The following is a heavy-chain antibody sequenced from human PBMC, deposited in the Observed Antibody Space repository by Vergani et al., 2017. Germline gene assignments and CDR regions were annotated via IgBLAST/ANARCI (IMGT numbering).Heavy chain of an antibody. J-gene: IGHJ4*02. CDR2: INPNSGGT. CDR1: GYTFTGYY. V-gene: IGHV1-2*02. Sequence: QVQLVQSGAEVKKPGASVKVSCTASGYTFTGYYMHWVRQAPGQGLEWMGWINPNSGGTNYAQKFQGRVTMTRDTSISTAYMELSMLRSDDTAVYYCARGLCTSCYYSESDYWGQGTLVTVSS. CDR3: ARGLCTSCYYSESDY. D-gene: IGHD2-2*01.